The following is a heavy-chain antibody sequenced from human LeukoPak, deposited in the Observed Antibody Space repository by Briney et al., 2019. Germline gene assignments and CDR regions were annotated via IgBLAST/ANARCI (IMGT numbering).Heavy chain of an antibody. CDR2: IYYTGST. D-gene: IGHD6-13*01. CDR3: ARGSKAAPGTFDY. J-gene: IGHJ4*02. CDR1: GGSISSYY. V-gene: IGHV4-59*01. Sequence: SETLSLTCTVSGGSISSYYWSWIRQPPGKGLEWIGYIYYTGSTDYNPSLKSRVAISVDTSKNQFSLKLSSVTAADTAVYHCARGSKAAPGTFDYWGQGTLVTVSS.